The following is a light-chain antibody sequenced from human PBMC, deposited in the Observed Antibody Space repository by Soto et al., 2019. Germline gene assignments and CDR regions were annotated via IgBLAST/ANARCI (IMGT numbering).Light chain of an antibody. CDR2: DVS. J-gene: IGLJ1*01. Sequence: QSVLTQPASVSGSPGQSITISCTGTSSDVGGYNYVSWYQQHPGKAPKLMIYDVSNRPSGVSNRFSGPKSGNTASLTISGLQAEDEADYYCSSYTSSSTLVVFGTGTKVTVL. V-gene: IGLV2-14*01. CDR1: SSDVGGYNY. CDR3: SSYTSSSTLVV.